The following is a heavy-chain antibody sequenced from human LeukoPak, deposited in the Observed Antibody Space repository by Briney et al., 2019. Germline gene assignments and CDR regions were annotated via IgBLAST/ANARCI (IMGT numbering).Heavy chain of an antibody. CDR3: ARDPTTVTSIFGS. CDR1: GVSISAYY. Sequence: SETLSLTCTVSGVSISAYYWSWIRQPAGNGLEWIGRIYPGESIYATENTYYNPSLKSRVSMSGDTSKNQVSLKLRSVTAADTAVYYCARDPTTVTSIFGSWGQGILVTVSS. CDR2: IYPGESIYATENT. V-gene: IGHV4-4*07. J-gene: IGHJ4*02. D-gene: IGHD4-17*01.